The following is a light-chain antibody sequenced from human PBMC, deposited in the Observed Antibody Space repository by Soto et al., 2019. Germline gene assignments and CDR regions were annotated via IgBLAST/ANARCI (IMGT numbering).Light chain of an antibody. CDR1: SSNIGNNY. V-gene: IGLV1-51*01. J-gene: IGLJ2*01. Sequence: QSVLTQPPSVSAAPGQKVTISCSGSSSNIGNNYVSWYQQLPGTAPKLLIYDNANRPSGIPDRFSGSKSGTSATLGITGLQTGDEADYYCGTWDSTLSAVVFGGGTKLTAL. CDR3: GTWDSTLSAVV. CDR2: DNA.